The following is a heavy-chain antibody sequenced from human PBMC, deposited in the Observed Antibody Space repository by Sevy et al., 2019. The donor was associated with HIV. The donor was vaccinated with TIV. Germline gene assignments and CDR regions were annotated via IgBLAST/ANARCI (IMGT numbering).Heavy chain of an antibody. J-gene: IGHJ4*02. CDR2: IYYSGST. Sequence: SETLSLSCTVSGGSMTSYYWSWIRQPPGKGLEWIGYIYYSGSTNYNPSLKSRVTMSVDTSKNQFSLTLISVSTADTAVYHCARPVGMGNYFDYWGQGALVTVSS. CDR1: GGSMTSYY. V-gene: IGHV4-59*13. CDR3: ARPVGMGNYFDY. D-gene: IGHD2-21*01.